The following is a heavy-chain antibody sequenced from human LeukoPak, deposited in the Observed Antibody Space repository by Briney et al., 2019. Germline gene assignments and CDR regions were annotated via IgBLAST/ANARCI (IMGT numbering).Heavy chain of an antibody. CDR1: GFTFSSYG. Sequence: GGSLRLSCAASGFTFSSYGMHWVRQAPGKGLEWVSAISGSGGSTYYADSVKGRFTISRDNSKNTLYLQMNSLRAEDTAVYYCAKVGLAARGDYWGQGTLVTVSS. CDR2: ISGSGGST. V-gene: IGHV3-23*01. D-gene: IGHD6-6*01. J-gene: IGHJ4*02. CDR3: AKVGLAARGDY.